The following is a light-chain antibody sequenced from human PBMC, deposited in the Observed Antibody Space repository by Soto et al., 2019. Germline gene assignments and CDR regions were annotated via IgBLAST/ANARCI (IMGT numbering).Light chain of an antibody. CDR2: LNSDGSH. CDR3: QTWGTGIRV. Sequence: QPVLTQSPSASASLGASVKLTCTLSSGHSSYAIAWHQQQPEKGPRYLMKLNSDGSHSKGDGIPDRFSGSSSGAERYLTISSLRSEDEADYYCQTWGTGIRVFGTGTKLTVL. J-gene: IGLJ1*01. CDR1: SGHSSYA. V-gene: IGLV4-69*01.